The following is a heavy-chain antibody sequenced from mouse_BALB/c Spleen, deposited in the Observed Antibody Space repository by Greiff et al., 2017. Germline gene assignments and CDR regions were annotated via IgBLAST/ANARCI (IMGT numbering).Heavy chain of an antibody. CDR3: TRSGECGNYYAMDY. D-gene: IGHD2-10*02. Sequence: VQLQQPGAELVKPGASVKLSCKASGYTFTSYYMYWVKQRPGQGLEWIGGINPSNGGTNFNEKFKSKATLTVDTSTSTAYLQLSSLTSEDSAVYYCTRSGECGNYYAMDYWGQGTSVTVSS. CDR1: GYTFTSYY. J-gene: IGHJ4*01. V-gene: IGHV1S81*02. CDR2: INPSNGGT.